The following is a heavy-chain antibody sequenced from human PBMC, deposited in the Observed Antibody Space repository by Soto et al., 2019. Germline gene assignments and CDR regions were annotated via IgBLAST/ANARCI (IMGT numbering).Heavy chain of an antibody. CDR1: SGPDRSHN. D-gene: IGHD4-17*01. J-gene: IGHJ6*02. CDR2: VSYTGDT. V-gene: IGHV4-59*08. Sequence: QVQLQQSGPRLVKPSETLSLTCTVSSGPDRSHNWGWIRQPPGRGLEWIGYVSYTGDTASNPSLRGLVTISADTSTNDISLTLNSVTAADTAVYYCVRQGIDYLHGLVDVWGQGTTVSVSS. CDR3: VRQGIDYLHGLVDV.